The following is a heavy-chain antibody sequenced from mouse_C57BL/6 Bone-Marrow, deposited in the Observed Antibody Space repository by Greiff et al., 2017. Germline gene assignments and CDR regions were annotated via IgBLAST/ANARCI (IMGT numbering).Heavy chain of an antibody. CDR1: GYTFTSYW. D-gene: IGHD4-1*01. Sequence: QVHVKQSGAELVKPGASVKMSCKASGYTFTSYWITWVKQRPGQGLEWIGDIYPGSGSTNYNEKFKSKATLTVDTSSSTAYMQLSSLTSEDSAVYYCARPPGNYFDYWGQGTTLTVSS. CDR3: ARPPGNYFDY. J-gene: IGHJ2*01. V-gene: IGHV1-55*01. CDR2: IYPGSGST.